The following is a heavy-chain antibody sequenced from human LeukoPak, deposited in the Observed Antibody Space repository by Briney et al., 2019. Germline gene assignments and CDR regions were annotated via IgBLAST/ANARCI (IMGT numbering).Heavy chain of an antibody. CDR1: GFTVTTNY. V-gene: IGHV3-66*04. CDR3: ARLDTGCNDY. CDR2: IYSGGIT. D-gene: IGHD5-18*01. Sequence: GGSLRLSCAASGFTVTTNYMSWVRQAPGKGLEWVSVIYSGGITYYADSVKGRFTISRDNAKNSLYLQMNSLRAEDTAVYYCARLDTGCNDYWGQGTLVTVSS. J-gene: IGHJ4*02.